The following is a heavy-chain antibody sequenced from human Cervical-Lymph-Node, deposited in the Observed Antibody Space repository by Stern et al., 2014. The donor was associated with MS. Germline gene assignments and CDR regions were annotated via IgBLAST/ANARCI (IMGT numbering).Heavy chain of an antibody. CDR3: ARENRRDTWDFYYYYGMDV. V-gene: IGHV4-59*13. J-gene: IGHJ6*02. Sequence: QVQLQESGPGLVKPSETLSLTCSVSGGSIGSYFWTWIRQPPGRGLEWIGYLHYSGSTSYNPALTSRVTLSVDTSKNQFSLKLTSVTVADTAVYYCARENRRDTWDFYYYYGMDVWGQGTTVTVSS. CDR1: GGSIGSYF. D-gene: IGHD1-26*01. CDR2: LHYSGST.